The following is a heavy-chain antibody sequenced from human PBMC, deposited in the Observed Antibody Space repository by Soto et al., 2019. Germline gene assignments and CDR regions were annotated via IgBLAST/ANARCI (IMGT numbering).Heavy chain of an antibody. J-gene: IGHJ6*02. CDR3: ARGGLRFLEWYYDGMDV. Sequence: QVQLVESGGGVVQPGRSLRLSCAASGFTLSSYAMHWVRQAPGKGLEWVAVISYDGSNKYYADSVKGRFTISRDNSKNTLYLQMNRLRAEDTAVYYCARGGLRFLEWYYDGMDVWGQGNTVTVSS. V-gene: IGHV3-30-3*01. D-gene: IGHD3-3*01. CDR2: ISYDGSNK. CDR1: GFTLSSYA.